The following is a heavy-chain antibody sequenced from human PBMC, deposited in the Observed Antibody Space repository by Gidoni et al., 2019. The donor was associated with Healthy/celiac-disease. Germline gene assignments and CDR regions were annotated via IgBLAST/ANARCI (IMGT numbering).Heavy chain of an antibody. CDR3: ARRSYDFWSGYPKHYYYGMDV. J-gene: IGHJ6*02. Sequence: SWIRQPPGKGLEWIGYIYYSGSTNYNPSLKSRVTISVDTSKNQFSLKLSSVTAADTAVYYCARRSYDFWSGYPKHYYYGMDVWGQGTTVTVSS. D-gene: IGHD3-3*01. CDR2: IYYSGST. V-gene: IGHV4-59*08.